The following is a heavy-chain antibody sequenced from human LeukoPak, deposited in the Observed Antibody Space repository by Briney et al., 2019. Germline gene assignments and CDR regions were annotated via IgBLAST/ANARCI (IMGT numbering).Heavy chain of an antibody. CDR1: GYSFTSYW. CDR3: ARHSKAAAGLYYYYGMDV. V-gene: IGHV5-51*01. Sequence: GASLKISCKGSGYSFTSYWIGWVRQMPGKGLEWMGIIYPADSDTRYSPSFQGQVTISADKSISTAYLQWSSLKASDTAIYYCARHSKAAAGLYYYYGMDVWGQGTTVTVSS. D-gene: IGHD6-13*01. CDR2: IYPADSDT. J-gene: IGHJ6*02.